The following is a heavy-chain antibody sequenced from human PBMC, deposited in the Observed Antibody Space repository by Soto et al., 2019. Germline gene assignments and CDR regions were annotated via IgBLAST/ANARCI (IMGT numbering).Heavy chain of an antibody. V-gene: IGHV4-59*01. D-gene: IGHD3-3*01. Sequence: SETLSLTCIVSGGSISSNYWSWIRQPPGKGLEWIGCIYYTGSTNFNPSLKNRVIISVDTSKNQFSLKLSSVTAADTAVYYCARSYPNTIFGVVPSRGLDVWGQGTTVTVSS. CDR3: ARSYPNTIFGVVPSRGLDV. CDR2: IYYTGST. J-gene: IGHJ6*02. CDR1: GGSISSNY.